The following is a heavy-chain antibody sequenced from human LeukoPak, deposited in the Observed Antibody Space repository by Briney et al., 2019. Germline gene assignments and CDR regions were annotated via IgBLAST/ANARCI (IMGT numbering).Heavy chain of an antibody. J-gene: IGHJ5*02. V-gene: IGHV4-59*01. CDR3: ARDAGGLRNWFDP. D-gene: IGHD4-17*01. CDR2: IYYSGST. Sequence: NPSETLSLTCTVSGGSISSYYWSWIRQPPGKGLEWIGYIYYSGSTNYNPSLKSRVTISVDTSKNQFSLKLSSVTAADTAVYYCARDAGGLRNWFDPWGQGTLVTVSS. CDR1: GGSISSYY.